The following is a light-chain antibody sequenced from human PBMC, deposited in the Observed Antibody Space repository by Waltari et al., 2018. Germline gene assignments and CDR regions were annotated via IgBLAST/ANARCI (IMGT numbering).Light chain of an antibody. CDR3: SSYISSDIPVL. CDR1: SSDIGGFNF. Sequence: QSALTQPASVSGSPGQSITISFTGTSSDIGGFNFVSWYQQYPGKVPKLIIYAVNNRPSGVSNRFSGSKSGDTASRTIAGLQAEDEADYYCSSYISSDIPVLFGGGTKLTV. J-gene: IGLJ2*01. V-gene: IGLV2-14*03. CDR2: AVN.